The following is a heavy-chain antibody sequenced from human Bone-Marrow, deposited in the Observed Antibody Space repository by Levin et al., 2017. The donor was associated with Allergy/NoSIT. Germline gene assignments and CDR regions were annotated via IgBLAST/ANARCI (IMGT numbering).Heavy chain of an antibody. Sequence: GGSLRLSCAASGFTFSTYSMHWVRQAPGKGLEWVALISYDGSKKYYADSVKGRLTISRDNSKNTLFLQMNSLRVDDTAVYYCAREEWELLDYWGQGTLVTVTS. J-gene: IGHJ4*02. V-gene: IGHV3-30-3*01. CDR1: GFTFSTYS. D-gene: IGHD1-26*01. CDR3: AREEWELLDY. CDR2: ISYDGSKK.